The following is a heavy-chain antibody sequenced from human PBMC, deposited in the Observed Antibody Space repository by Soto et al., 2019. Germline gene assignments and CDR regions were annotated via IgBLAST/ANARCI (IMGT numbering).Heavy chain of an antibody. CDR2: IKKTRYGGPT. CDR3: TTGVNQWLADDY. V-gene: IGHV3-15*07. D-gene: IGHD6-19*01. J-gene: IGHJ4*02. Sequence: EVQLVESGGGLVNPGGSLRISCAASGFSFSDSWMHWVRQAPGSGLAWVGRIKKTRYGGPTDYGAPVKGRFTISRNDSKSKSYLQMDSLTSEDTGVYSCTTGVNQWLADDYWGQGTLVTVSS. CDR1: GFSFSDSW.